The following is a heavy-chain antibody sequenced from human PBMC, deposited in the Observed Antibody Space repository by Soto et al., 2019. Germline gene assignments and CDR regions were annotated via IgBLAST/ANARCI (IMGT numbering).Heavy chain of an antibody. Sequence: ASVKVSCKASGYTFTSYAMHWVRQAPGQRLERMGWINAGNGNTKYSQKFQGRVTITRDTSASTAYMELSSLRSEDTAVYYCARKRDGSGSYRSGYYYGMDVWGQGTTVTVSS. V-gene: IGHV1-3*01. CDR3: ARKRDGSGSYRSGYYYGMDV. D-gene: IGHD3-10*01. CDR1: GYTFTSYA. CDR2: INAGNGNT. J-gene: IGHJ6*02.